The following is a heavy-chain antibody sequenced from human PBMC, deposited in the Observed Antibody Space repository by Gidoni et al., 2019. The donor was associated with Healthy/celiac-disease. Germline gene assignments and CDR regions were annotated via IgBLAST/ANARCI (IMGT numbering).Heavy chain of an antibody. Sequence: EVQLVESGGGLVQPGGSLKLSCAASGSTFSGSAMHWVRQASGKGLEWVGRIRSKANSYATAYAASVKGSFTISRDDSKNTAYLQMNSLKTEDTAVYYCTRTTRPGDWFDPWGQGTLVTVSS. CDR1: GSTFSGSA. CDR2: IRSKANSYAT. J-gene: IGHJ5*02. CDR3: TRTTRPGDWFDP. D-gene: IGHD1-1*01. V-gene: IGHV3-73*02.